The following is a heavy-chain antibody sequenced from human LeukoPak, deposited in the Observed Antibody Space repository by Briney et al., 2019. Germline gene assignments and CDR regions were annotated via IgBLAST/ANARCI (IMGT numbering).Heavy chain of an antibody. J-gene: IGHJ4*02. Sequence: GGSLRLSCAASGFTFSSYAMSWVRQAPGKGLEWVSAISGSGGSTYYADSVKGRFTISRDNSKNTLYLQMNSLRAEDTAVYYCAKDGTHRYCSGGSCSSNFDYWGQGTLVTVSS. CDR1: GFTFSSYA. CDR3: AKDGTHRYCSGGSCSSNFDY. D-gene: IGHD2-15*01. CDR2: ISGSGGST. V-gene: IGHV3-23*01.